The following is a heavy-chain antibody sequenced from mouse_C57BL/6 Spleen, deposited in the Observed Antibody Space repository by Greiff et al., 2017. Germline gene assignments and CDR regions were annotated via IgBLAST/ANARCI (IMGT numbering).Heavy chain of an antibody. CDR2: IYPGSGST. CDR1: GYTFTSYW. Sequence: VQLQQPGAELVKPGASVKMSCKASGYTFTSYWITWVKQRPGQGLEWIGDIYPGSGSTNYNEKFKSKATLTVDTSSSTAYMQLSSLTSEDSAVYYCASYYGSSHLYWYFDVWGTGTTVTVSS. CDR3: ASYYGSSHLYWYFDV. J-gene: IGHJ1*03. D-gene: IGHD1-1*01. V-gene: IGHV1-55*01.